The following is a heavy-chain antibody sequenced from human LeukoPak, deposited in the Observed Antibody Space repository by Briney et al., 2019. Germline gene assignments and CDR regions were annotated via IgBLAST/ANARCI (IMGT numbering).Heavy chain of an antibody. CDR3: AREEDYGDPQEAFDI. V-gene: IGHV1-46*01. CDR2: INPSGGST. D-gene: IGHD4-17*01. J-gene: IGHJ3*02. Sequence: ASVKVSCKASGYTFTSYYMHWVRQAPGQGLEWMGIINPSGGSTSDAQKFQGRVTMTRDTSTSTVYMELSSLRSEDTAVYYCAREEDYGDPQEAFDIWGQGTMVTVSS. CDR1: GYTFTSYY.